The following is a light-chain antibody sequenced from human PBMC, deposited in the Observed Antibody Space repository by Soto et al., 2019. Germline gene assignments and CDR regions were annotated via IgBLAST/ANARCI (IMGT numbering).Light chain of an antibody. CDR2: SVS. J-gene: IGKJ1*01. V-gene: IGKV1-12*01. Sequence: DIQMTQSPSSVSASVGDRITITCRASQGVSTSLAWYQQEPGKAPKLLIYSVSNLQSGVPSRFRGSGSGTDFTLTISSPQPEDSAIYYCQQAKNFPWTFGQGTKVEIK. CDR1: QGVSTS. CDR3: QQAKNFPWT.